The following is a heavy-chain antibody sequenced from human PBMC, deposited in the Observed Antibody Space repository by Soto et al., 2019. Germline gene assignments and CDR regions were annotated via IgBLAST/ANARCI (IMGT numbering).Heavy chain of an antibody. CDR1: GFTFSSYG. J-gene: IGHJ4*02. D-gene: IGHD3-10*01. Sequence: SLRLSCAASGFTFSSYGMHWVRQAPGKGLEWVAVIWYDGSNKYYADSVKGRFTISRDNSKNTLYLQMNSLRAEDTAVYYCARDITMVRGGYDYWGQGTLVTVSS. CDR2: IWYDGSNK. V-gene: IGHV3-33*01. CDR3: ARDITMVRGGYDY.